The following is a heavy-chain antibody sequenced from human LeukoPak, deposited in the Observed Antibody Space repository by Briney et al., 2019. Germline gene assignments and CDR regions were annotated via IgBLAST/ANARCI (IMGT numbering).Heavy chain of an antibody. V-gene: IGHV1-2*02. J-gene: IGHJ4*02. CDR3: ARDSRVTNGDY. Sequence: ASVKVSCKASGYTFTGYYMHWVRQAPGQGHEWVGLVNPNNGDTKYAQKFQGRVTMTRDTSVSTAYMELSRLRSDDTAVYYCARDSRVTNGDYWGQGTLVTVSS. CDR1: GYTFTGYY. CDR2: VNPNNGDT. D-gene: IGHD3-10*01.